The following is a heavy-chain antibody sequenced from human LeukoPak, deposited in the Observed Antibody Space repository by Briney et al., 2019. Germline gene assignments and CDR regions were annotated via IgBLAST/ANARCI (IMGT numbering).Heavy chain of an antibody. CDR2: IKEDGTRK. CDR3: GGPNPLLERPSAMDV. D-gene: IGHD6-25*01. Sequence: PGGSLRLSCAASGFTFSSRWMIWVRQAPGKGLEWVANIKEDGTRKNYVDSVKGRFTISRDNAKNSLYLQMNSLRAEDTAVYYCGGPNPLLERPSAMDVWGQGTTVTVSS. J-gene: IGHJ6*02. CDR1: GFTFSSRW. V-gene: IGHV3-7*03.